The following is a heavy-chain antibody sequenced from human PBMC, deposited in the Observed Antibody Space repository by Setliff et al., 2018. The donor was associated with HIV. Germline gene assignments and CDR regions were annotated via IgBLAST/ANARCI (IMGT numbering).Heavy chain of an antibody. J-gene: IGHJ4*02. D-gene: IGHD5-18*01. V-gene: IGHV4-34*01. CDR1: GGSFSGYY. CDR3: AGRIQLWFDY. CDR2: INHSGST. Sequence: SETLSLTCAVYGGSFSGYYWSWIRQPPGKGLEWIGEINHSGSTNYNPSLKSRVTISVDTSKNQFSLKLSSVTAADTAVYYCAGRIQLWFDYWGQGTLVTVSS.